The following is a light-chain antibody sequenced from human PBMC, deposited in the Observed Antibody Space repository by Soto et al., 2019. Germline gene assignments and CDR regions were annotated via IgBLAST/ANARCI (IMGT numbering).Light chain of an antibody. CDR1: SSDVGGYNY. Sequence: QSVLTQPASVSGSPGQSITISCTGTSSDVGGYNYVSWYQQHPGKAPKIMIYEVSNRPSGVSNRFSGSKSGNTASLTISGLQAEDEADYYCSSYTSSSTHWVFSGGTKLTVL. CDR2: EVS. V-gene: IGLV2-14*01. J-gene: IGLJ3*02. CDR3: SSYTSSSTHWV.